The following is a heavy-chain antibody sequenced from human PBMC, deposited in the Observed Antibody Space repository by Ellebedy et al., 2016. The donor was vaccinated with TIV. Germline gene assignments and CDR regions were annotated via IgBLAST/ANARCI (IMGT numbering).Heavy chain of an antibody. CDR3: ATSIVGAPVLGADY. CDR2: ISVGGGSI. CDR1: GFTFGSYT. V-gene: IGHV3-23*01. D-gene: IGHD1-26*01. J-gene: IGHJ4*02. Sequence: GESLKISXAASGFTFGSYTMSWVRQAPGQGPEWVSSISVGGGSIYYADSVKGRFSISRDNYHNMLYLQMNTLRVEDTAVYYCATSIVGAPVLGADYWGQGTLVTVSS.